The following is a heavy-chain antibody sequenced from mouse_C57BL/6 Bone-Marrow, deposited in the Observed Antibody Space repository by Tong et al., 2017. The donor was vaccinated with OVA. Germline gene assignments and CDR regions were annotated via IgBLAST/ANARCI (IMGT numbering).Heavy chain of an antibody. J-gene: IGHJ3*01. CDR1: GYAFSSSW. CDR3: LGAWFAY. D-gene: IGHD3-2*02. CDR2: IYPGDGDT. V-gene: IGHV1-82*01. Sequence: VQLKESGPELVKPGASVKISCKASGYAFSSSWMNWVKQRPGKGLEWIGRIYPGDGDTNYNGKFKGKATLTADKSSSTAYMQLSSLTSEDSAVPLRLGAWFAYWGQGTLVTVSA.